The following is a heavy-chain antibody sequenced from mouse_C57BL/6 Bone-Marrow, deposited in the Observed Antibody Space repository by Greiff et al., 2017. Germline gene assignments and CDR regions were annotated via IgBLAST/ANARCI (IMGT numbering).Heavy chain of an antibody. V-gene: IGHV3-1*02. CDR2: IQYSGST. CDR1: GYSITSGYN. Sequence: EVKLQESGPDLVKPSPSLSLTCTVTGYSITSGYNWHWIRQFPGNKLEWMGYIQYSGSTNYNPSLKSRNPITRDTSKSQFFLQLNSVTTEDTATYYCARGGSVVPHWYFDVWGAGTPGTVSS. CDR3: ARGGSVVPHWYFDV. J-gene: IGHJ1*01. D-gene: IGHD1-1*01.